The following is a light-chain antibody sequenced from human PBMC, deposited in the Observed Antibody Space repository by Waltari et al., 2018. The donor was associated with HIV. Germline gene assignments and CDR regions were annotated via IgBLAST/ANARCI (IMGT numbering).Light chain of an antibody. Sequence: QSALTQPRSVSGTPGQSVSISCTGTSSDVGGYTYVSWYQQPPDKAPKPMIYDVSQRPSGVPDRFSGSKSGNTASLTISGLQAEDEADYYCCSYAGIYTYVKFGGGTKLTVL. CDR3: CSYAGIYTYVK. CDR2: DVS. V-gene: IGLV2-11*01. J-gene: IGLJ2*01. CDR1: SSDVGGYTY.